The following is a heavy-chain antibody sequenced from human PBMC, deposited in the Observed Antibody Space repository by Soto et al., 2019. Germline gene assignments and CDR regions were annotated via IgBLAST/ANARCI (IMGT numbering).Heavy chain of an antibody. CDR3: ARETQQWLVRWDFDY. J-gene: IGHJ4*02. D-gene: IGHD6-19*01. V-gene: IGHV3-30-3*01. CDR1: GFTFSSYA. CDR2: ISYDGSNK. Sequence: QVQLVESGGGVVQPGRSLRLSCAASGFTFSSYAMHWVRQAPGKGLEWVAVISYDGSNKYYADSVKGRFTISRDNSKNTLYLQMNRLRAEDTAVYYCARETQQWLVRWDFDYCGQGTLVTVSS.